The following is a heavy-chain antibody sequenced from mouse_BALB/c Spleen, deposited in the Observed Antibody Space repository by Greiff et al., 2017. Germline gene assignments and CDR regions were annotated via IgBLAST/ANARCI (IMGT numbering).Heavy chain of an antibody. CDR3: AREGLRRDYAMDY. CDR1: GFSLTGYG. V-gene: IGHV2-6-7*01. CDR2: IWGDGST. J-gene: IGHJ4*01. Sequence: VQRVESGPGLVAPSQSLSITCTVSGFSLTGYGVNWVRQPPGKGLEWLGMIWGDGSTDYNSALKSRLSISKDNSKSQVFLKMNSLQTDDTARYYGAREGLRRDYAMDYWGQGTSVTVSS. D-gene: IGHD2-4*01.